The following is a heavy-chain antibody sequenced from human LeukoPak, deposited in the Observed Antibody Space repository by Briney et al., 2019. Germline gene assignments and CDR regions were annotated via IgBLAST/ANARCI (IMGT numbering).Heavy chain of an antibody. V-gene: IGHV3-11*05. CDR3: AREDGYSSSWYSDY. D-gene: IGHD6-13*01. CDR2: ISSTSIYT. Sequence: PGGSLRLSCAASGSTFSDYYMSWIRQAPGKGLEWVSDISSTSIYTNYADSVKGRFTISRDNAKNSLYLQMNSLRAEDTAVYYCAREDGYSSSWYSDYWGQGTLVTVSS. CDR1: GSTFSDYY. J-gene: IGHJ4*02.